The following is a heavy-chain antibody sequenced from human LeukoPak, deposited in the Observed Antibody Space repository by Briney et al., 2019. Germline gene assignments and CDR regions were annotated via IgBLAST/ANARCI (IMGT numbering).Heavy chain of an antibody. D-gene: IGHD6-6*01. V-gene: IGHV3-21*01. J-gene: IGHJ4*02. Sequence: PGGSLRLSCAASGFSFSSYRMNWVRQAPGKGLEWVASISSNNGYIYYADSVKGRFTISRDNGENSLHLQMSNLRAEDAAVYYCARDLGTRKSIAFADWGQGTLVTVSS. CDR3: ARDLGTRKSIAFAD. CDR2: ISSNNGYI. CDR1: GFSFSSYR.